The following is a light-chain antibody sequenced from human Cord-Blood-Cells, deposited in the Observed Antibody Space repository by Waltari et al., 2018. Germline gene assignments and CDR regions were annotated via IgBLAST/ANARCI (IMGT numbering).Light chain of an antibody. V-gene: IGLV2-11*01. J-gene: IGLJ1*01. Sequence: QSALTQPRSVSGSPGQSVTISCTGTSSDVGGYHYVSWYQQHPGKAPKRMIYDVSKRPSGVPDRFSGSKSGNTASLTISGLQAEDEADYYCCSYAGSYVFGTGTKVTVL. CDR2: DVS. CDR1: SSDVGGYHY. CDR3: CSYAGSYV.